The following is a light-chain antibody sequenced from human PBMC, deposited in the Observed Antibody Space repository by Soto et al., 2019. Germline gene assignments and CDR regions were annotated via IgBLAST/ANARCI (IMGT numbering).Light chain of an antibody. J-gene: IGKJ1*01. CDR3: QQYGSSPPWT. Sequence: EIVLTQSPGTLSLSPGERATLSCRASQSVSSSYLAWHQQKPGQAPRLLIYGASGRATGIPDRFSGSGSGTDFTLTISRLEPEDFAVYYCQQYGSSPPWTFGQGTKVDIK. V-gene: IGKV3-20*01. CDR2: GAS. CDR1: QSVSSSY.